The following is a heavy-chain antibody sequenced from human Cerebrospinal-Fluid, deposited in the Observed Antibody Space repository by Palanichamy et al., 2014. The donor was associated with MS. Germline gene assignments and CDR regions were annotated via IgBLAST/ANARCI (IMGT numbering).Heavy chain of an antibody. CDR2: IDPKDGET. CDR1: GYTITDYY. Sequence: VQLVQSGAEVKKPGATVKISCKVSGYTITDYYMHWVQQAPGKGLEWMGLIDPKDGETIYAEKFQGRVTMTADTSTDTFQMELSSLRSEDTAVYYCATVRAIVLNGFDIWGQGTMVTVST. D-gene: IGHD2-8*01. J-gene: IGHJ3*02. CDR3: ATVRAIVLNGFDI. V-gene: IGHV1-69-2*01.